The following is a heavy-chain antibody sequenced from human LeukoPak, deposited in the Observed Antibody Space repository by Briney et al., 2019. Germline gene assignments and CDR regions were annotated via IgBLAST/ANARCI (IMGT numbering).Heavy chain of an antibody. CDR3: IRADGDSVDF. CDR2: IYTSAST. D-gene: IGHD2-21*01. CDR1: GGSISSGSDD. Sequence: PTDTLSLTCSVSGGSISSGSDDSSCIRQPAGKGLEWIGRIYTSASTNSNTSLKHQLTISVDTSKNHFSLKLSSVAAADTAVYYCIRADGDSVDFWGQGTLVTVSS. J-gene: IGHJ4*02. V-gene: IGHV4-61*02.